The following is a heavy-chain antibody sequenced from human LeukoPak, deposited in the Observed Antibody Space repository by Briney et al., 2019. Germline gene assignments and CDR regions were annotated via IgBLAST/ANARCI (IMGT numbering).Heavy chain of an antibody. D-gene: IGHD3-3*01. Sequence: SETLSLTCTVSGGSISSYYWSWIRQPPGKGLEWIGYIYYSGSTNYNPSLKSRVTISVDTSKNQFSLKLSSVTAADTAVYYCARAQEVPIFGVVIEYYYYYYGMDVWGQGTTVTVSS. J-gene: IGHJ6*02. V-gene: IGHV4-59*12. CDR2: IYYSGST. CDR3: ARAQEVPIFGVVIEYYYYYYGMDV. CDR1: GGSISSYY.